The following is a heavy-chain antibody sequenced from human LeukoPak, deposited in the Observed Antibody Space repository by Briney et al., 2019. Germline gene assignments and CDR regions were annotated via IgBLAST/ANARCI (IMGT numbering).Heavy chain of an antibody. V-gene: IGHV3-7*02. CDR3: ARPRLSSYYYDSSGYYYGYFQH. CDR2: IDQSESAK. CDR1: EFTYW. D-gene: IGHD3-22*01. Sequence: PGGSLRLSCVASEFTYWMTGVRQAPGRGLEWVASIDQSESAKLYEDSVKGRFTISRDNSKNTLYLQMNSLRAEDTAVYYCARPRLSSYYYDSSGYYYGYFQHWGQGTLVTVSS. J-gene: IGHJ1*01.